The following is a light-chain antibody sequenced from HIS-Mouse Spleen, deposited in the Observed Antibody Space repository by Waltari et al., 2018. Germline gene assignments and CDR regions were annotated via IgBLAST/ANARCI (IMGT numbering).Light chain of an antibody. CDR3: NSRDSSGNLVV. V-gene: IGLV3-19*01. J-gene: IGLJ2*01. CDR2: GKN. CDR1: SLRSYY. Sequence: SSELTQDPAVSVALGQTVRITCQGDSLRSYYASWYQHKPGQAPVLVIYGKNNRPSGIPDRVSGSSSGNTASLTITGAQAEDEADYYCNSRDSSGNLVVFGGGTKLTVL.